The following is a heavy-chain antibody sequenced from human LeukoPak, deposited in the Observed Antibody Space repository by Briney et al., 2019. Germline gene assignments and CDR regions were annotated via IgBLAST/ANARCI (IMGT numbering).Heavy chain of an antibody. Sequence: PSETLSLTCAVYGGSFSGDYWSWIRQPPGKGLEWIEEINHSGSTNYNPSLKSRVTISVDTSKNQFSLKLSSVTAADTAVYYCARGRGRDGYNFRGWSSTSRWFDPWGKGTTVTVSS. D-gene: IGHD5-24*01. CDR2: INHSGST. J-gene: IGHJ6*04. CDR1: GGSFSGDY. V-gene: IGHV4-34*01. CDR3: ARGRGRDGYNFRGWSSTSRWFDP.